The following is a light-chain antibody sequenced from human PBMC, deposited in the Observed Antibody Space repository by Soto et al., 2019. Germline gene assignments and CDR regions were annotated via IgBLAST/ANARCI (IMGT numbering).Light chain of an antibody. CDR1: TSDIGGYNY. V-gene: IGLV2-14*03. CDR2: DVS. Sequence: QSVLTQPASVSGSPGQSITISCTGTTSDIGGYNYVSWYQQHPGKAPKLMIYDVSNRPSGVSNRFSGSKSGNTASLTISGLQAEDEADYYCTSYASTFNWVFGGGTKLTVL. J-gene: IGLJ3*02. CDR3: TSYASTFNWV.